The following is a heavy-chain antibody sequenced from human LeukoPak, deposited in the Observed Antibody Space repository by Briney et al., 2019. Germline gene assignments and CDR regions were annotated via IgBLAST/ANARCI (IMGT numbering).Heavy chain of an antibody. J-gene: IGHJ4*02. CDR1: GGSISSDDYY. CDR2: IYYSGIT. V-gene: IGHV4-30-4*01. CDR3: ARSYCSSNSCYRSLDY. Sequence: SESLSLTCTVSGGSISSDDYYWGRLPQRPGKGLVWLSYIYYSGITYYSPSLKRRVTITVDTSKTQFSLKLSSVTAADTAVYYCARSYCSSNSCYRSLDYWGQGTLVTVSS. D-gene: IGHD2-2*02.